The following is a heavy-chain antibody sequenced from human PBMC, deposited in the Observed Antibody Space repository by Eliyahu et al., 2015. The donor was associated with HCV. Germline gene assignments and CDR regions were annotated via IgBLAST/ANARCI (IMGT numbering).Heavy chain of an antibody. CDR3: ARGGDGTMIVVAHQVTPIFRI. D-gene: IGHD3-22*01. V-gene: IGHV3-30-3*01. CDR2: ISYDGSNK. CDR1: GFTFXSSA. Sequence: QVQLVESGGGVVQPGRSLRLSCAASGFTFXSSAXPWVRQAPGKGLEWVAVISYDGSNKYYADSVKGRFTISRDNSKNTLYLQMNSLRAEDTAVYYCARGGDGTMIVVAHQVTPIFRIWGQGTMVTVSS. J-gene: IGHJ3*02.